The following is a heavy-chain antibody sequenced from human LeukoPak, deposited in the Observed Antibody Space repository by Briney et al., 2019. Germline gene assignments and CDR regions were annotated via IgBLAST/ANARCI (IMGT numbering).Heavy chain of an antibody. V-gene: IGHV4-34*01. CDR3: ARGYSGWHDYGDGRESGRFDC. CDR1: GGSFSGYY. D-gene: IGHD4-17*01. Sequence: SETLSLTCAVYGGSFSGYYWSWIRQPPGKGLEWIGEINHSGSTNYNPSLKSRVTISVDTSKNQFSLKLSSVTAADTAVYYCARGYSGWHDYGDGRESGRFDCWGQGTLVTVSS. J-gene: IGHJ4*02. CDR2: INHSGST.